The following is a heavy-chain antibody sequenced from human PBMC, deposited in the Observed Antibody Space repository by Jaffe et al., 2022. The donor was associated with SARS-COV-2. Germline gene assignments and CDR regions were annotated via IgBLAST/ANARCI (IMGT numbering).Heavy chain of an antibody. CDR1: GYTFIKYS. Sequence: QAQLVQSGAEVQKPGASVKISCKASGYTFIKYSIHWVRQAPGQGLEWVGILDPRNGTTHYAQKFQGRVTMTSDTSTTTVNMQLSGLRSEDTAMYYCGRLVPSNRGSWGQGTLVTVSS. J-gene: IGHJ4*02. D-gene: IGHD7-27*01. CDR2: LDPRNGTT. V-gene: IGHV1-46*01. CDR3: GRLVPSNRGS.